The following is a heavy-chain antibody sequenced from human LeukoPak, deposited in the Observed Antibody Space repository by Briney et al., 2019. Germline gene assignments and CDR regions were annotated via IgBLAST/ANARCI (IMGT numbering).Heavy chain of an antibody. CDR1: GYSFTSYW. J-gene: IGHJ5*02. CDR3: ARRIDPPRWRFDP. Sequence: GESLKIPCKGSGYSFTSYWIGWVRQLPGKGLEWMGVIYPGNSDTRYSPSFQGQVTISADKSISTACLQWSSLKASDTAMYYCARRIDPPRWRFDPWGQGTLVTVSS. CDR2: IYPGNSDT. V-gene: IGHV5-51*01. D-gene: IGHD2-15*01.